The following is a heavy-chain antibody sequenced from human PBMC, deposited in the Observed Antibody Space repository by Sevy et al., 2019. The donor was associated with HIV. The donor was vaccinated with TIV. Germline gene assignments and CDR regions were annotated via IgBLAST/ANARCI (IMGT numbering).Heavy chain of an antibody. V-gene: IGHV5-51*01. CDR1: GYSFTSYW. Sequence: GESLKISCKGSGYSFTSYWIGWVRQMPGKGLEWMGIIYPGDSDTRYSPSFQGQVTISADKSISTAYLQGSSLKASDTAMYYCARLKPKYDFWSGYYSYFDYWGQGTLVTVSS. D-gene: IGHD3-3*01. J-gene: IGHJ4*02. CDR3: ARLKPKYDFWSGYYSYFDY. CDR2: IYPGDSDT.